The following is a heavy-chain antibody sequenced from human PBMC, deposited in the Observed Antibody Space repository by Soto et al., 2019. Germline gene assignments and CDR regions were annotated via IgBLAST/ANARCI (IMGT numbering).Heavy chain of an antibody. V-gene: IGHV3-7*05. CDR2: IKEDGSEK. D-gene: IGHD3-10*01. CDR1: GITFSDYW. CDR3: AIDYNREFDY. J-gene: IGHJ4*02. Sequence: EVQLVESGGGLVQPGGSLRLSCAASGITFSDYWMSWVRQAPGKGLEWVANIKEDGSEKYYVDSVKGRFTISRDNAKNSLYMPMNSLRAEDTAVYYWAIDYNREFDYWGQGTPATVPS.